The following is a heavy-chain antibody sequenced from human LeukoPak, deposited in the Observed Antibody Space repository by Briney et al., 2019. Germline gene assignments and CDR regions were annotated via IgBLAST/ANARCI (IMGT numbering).Heavy chain of an antibody. V-gene: IGHV1-8*01. J-gene: IGHJ4*02. CDR2: MNPNSGNT. Sequence: AASVKVSCKASGYTFTSYDINWVRQATGQGLEWMGWMNPNSGNTGYAQKFQGRVTMTRNTSISTAYMELSSLRPEDTAVYYCARRMVRGGQIDYWGQGTLVTVSS. CDR3: ARRMVRGGQIDY. D-gene: IGHD3-10*01. CDR1: GYTFTSYD.